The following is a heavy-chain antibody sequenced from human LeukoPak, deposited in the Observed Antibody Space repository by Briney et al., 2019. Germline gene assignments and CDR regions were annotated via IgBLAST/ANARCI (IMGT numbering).Heavy chain of an antibody. CDR2: IKSKTDGGTI. Sequence: GGSLRLSCAASGFSFTNAWMSWVRQAPGKGLEWVGRIKSKTDGGTIDYAAPVKGRFTISRDGSKNTLFLQMNSLKIEDTAVYYCTTVTLRPVGLWGQGTLVTVSS. D-gene: IGHD3-10*01. CDR1: GFSFTNAW. V-gene: IGHV3-15*05. J-gene: IGHJ4*02. CDR3: TTVTLRPVGL.